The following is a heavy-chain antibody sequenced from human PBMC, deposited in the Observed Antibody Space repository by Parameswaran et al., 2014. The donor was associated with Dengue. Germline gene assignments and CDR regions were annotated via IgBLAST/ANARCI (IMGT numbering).Heavy chain of an antibody. V-gene: IGHV4-39*01. Sequence: ASETLSLTCTVSGGSISSSSYYWGWIRQPPGKGLEWIGSIYYSGSTYYSPSLKSRVTISVDTSKNQFSLKLSSVTAADTAVYYCASIGYSSGWSEGLDYWGQGTLVTVSS. CDR3: ASIGYSSGWSEGLDY. CDR2: IYYSGST. J-gene: IGHJ4*02. CDR1: GGSISSSSYY. D-gene: IGHD6-19*01.